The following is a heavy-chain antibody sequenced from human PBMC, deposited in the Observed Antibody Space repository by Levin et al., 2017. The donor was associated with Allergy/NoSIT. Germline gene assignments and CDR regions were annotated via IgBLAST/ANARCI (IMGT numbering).Heavy chain of an antibody. CDR2: INHSGST. Sequence: SETLSLTCAVYGGSFSGYYWSWIRQPPGKGLEWIGEINHSGSTNYNPSLKSRVTISVDTSKNQFSLKLSSVTAADTAVYYCARGRGRKKDYWGQGTLVTVSS. J-gene: IGHJ4*02. V-gene: IGHV4-34*01. CDR1: GGSFSGYY. D-gene: IGHD2-15*01. CDR3: ARGRGRKKDY.